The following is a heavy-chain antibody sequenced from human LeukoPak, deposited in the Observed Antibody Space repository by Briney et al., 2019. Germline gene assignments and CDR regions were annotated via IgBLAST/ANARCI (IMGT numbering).Heavy chain of an antibody. J-gene: IGHJ3*02. CDR1: GYTFTGYY. V-gene: IGHV1-2*02. CDR3: ARTFFIDGYDAFDI. Sequence: ASVKVSCKASGYTFTGYYMHWVRQAPGQGLEWMGWINPNSGGTNYAQKFQGRVTMTRDTSISTGYMELSRLRSDDTAVYYCARTFFIDGYDAFDIWGQGTMVTVSS. D-gene: IGHD2/OR15-2a*01. CDR2: INPNSGGT.